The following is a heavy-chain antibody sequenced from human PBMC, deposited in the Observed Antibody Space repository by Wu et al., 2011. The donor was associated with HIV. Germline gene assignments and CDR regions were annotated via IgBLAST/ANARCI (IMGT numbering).Heavy chain of an antibody. J-gene: IGHJ4*02. CDR3: ARRAPCSGGSCGVDFDY. CDR1: GGTFSSYS. Sequence: QVQLVQSGAEVKKPGSSMKVSCKVSGGTFSSYSFSWVRQAPGQGLEWMGRIIPFLDTTNYAPKFQGRVTITADESTSTAYMELSSLGSEDTAVYYCARRAPCSGGSCGVDFDYWGQGTLVTVSS. V-gene: IGHV1-69*11. CDR2: IIPFLDTT. D-gene: IGHD2-15*01.